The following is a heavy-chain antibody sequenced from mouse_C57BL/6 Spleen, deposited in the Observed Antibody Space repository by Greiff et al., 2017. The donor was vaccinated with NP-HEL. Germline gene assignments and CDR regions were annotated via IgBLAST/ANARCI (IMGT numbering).Heavy chain of an antibody. CDR2: INPGSGGT. J-gene: IGHJ2*01. D-gene: IGHD5-5*01. CDR1: GYAFTNYL. V-gene: IGHV1-54*01. CDR3: ARKDRYLHFDY. Sequence: QVQLKQSGAELVRPGTSVKVSCKASGYAFTNYLIEWVKQRPGQGLEWIGVINPGSGGTNYNEKFKGKATLTADKSSSTAYMQLSSLTSEDSAVYFCARKDRYLHFDYWGQGTTLTVSS.